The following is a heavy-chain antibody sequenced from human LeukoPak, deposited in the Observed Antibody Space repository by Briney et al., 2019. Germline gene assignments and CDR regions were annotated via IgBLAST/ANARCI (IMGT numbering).Heavy chain of an antibody. V-gene: IGHV5-51*01. J-gene: IGHJ4*02. Sequence: GESLKISCKGSGYSFTSYWIGWVRQMPGKGLEWMGIIYPGDSDTRYSPSFQGQVTISADKSISTAYMQWSSLKASDTAMYYCARPPTYYYGSGAVDYWGQGTLVTVYS. CDR1: GYSFTSYW. CDR3: ARPPTYYYGSGAVDY. CDR2: IYPGDSDT. D-gene: IGHD3-10*01.